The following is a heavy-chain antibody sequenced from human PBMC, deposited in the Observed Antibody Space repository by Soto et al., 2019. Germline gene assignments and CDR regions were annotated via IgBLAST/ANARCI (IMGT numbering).Heavy chain of an antibody. J-gene: IGHJ4*02. Sequence: QVQLQESGPGLVKPSETLSLTCTVSGGSISSYYWSWIRQPPGKGLEWIGYIYYSGRTNYNPSLKSRVTISVDTSKNQFPLKLSSVTAADTAVYYCARRYGYSFDYWGQGTLVTVSS. CDR2: IYYSGRT. CDR3: ARRYGYSFDY. V-gene: IGHV4-59*08. CDR1: GGSISSYY. D-gene: IGHD1-1*01.